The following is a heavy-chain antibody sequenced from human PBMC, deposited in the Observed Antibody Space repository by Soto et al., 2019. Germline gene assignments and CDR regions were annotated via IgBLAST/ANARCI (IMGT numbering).Heavy chain of an antibody. CDR3: VRELGLAY. CDR1: GYTFTGYY. Sequence: SCKASGYTFTGYYMHWVRQAPGKGLEWVANINKDGSQKNYVDSVKGRFTIARDNGQNSLSLQINSLRVEDTAVYYCVRELGLAYWGQGALVTVSS. J-gene: IGHJ4*02. CDR2: INKDGSQK. V-gene: IGHV3-7*03. D-gene: IGHD7-27*01.